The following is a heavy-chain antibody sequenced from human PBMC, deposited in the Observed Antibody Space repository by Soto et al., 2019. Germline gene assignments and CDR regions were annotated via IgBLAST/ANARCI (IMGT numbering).Heavy chain of an antibody. V-gene: IGHV1-46*01. D-gene: IGHD3-16*02. CDR1: GYTFTSYY. Sequence: ASVKVSCKASGYTFTSYYMHWVRQAPGQGLEWMGIINPSGGSTSYAQKFQGRVTMTRDTSTSTVYMELSSLRSEDTAVYYCARDNRGFRLGELSLFAFDIWGQGTMVTVSS. CDR2: INPSGGST. J-gene: IGHJ3*02. CDR3: ARDNRGFRLGELSLFAFDI.